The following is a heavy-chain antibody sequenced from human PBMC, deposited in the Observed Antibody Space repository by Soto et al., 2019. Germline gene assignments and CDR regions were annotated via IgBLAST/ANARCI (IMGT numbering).Heavy chain of an antibody. CDR2: VNSEAGGGTI. CDR1: GITFTYAW. V-gene: IGHV3-15*01. Sequence: EVQLVESGGGLVNPGGSLRLSCAASGITFTYAWMTWVRQAPGRGLEWVGRVNSEAGGGTIDYAAPVKGRFTISRDDSRSMLYLQMTSLKSEDTAVYYCAHIGALPPNAVFSTWGQGTVVTVSS. J-gene: IGHJ3*01. CDR3: AHIGALPPNAVFST. D-gene: IGHD2-21*01.